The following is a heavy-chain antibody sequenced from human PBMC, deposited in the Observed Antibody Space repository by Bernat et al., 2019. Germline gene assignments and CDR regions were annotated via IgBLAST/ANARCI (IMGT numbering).Heavy chain of an antibody. Sequence: EVQLVESGGGLVQPGGSLRLSCAASGFTFSSYWMSWVRQAPGKGLEWVANIKQDGSEKYYVDSVKGRFTISRDNAKNSLYLQMNSLRAEDTAVYYCARDGGAYSPYYYYGMDVWGQGTTVTVSS. D-gene: IGHD1-26*01. J-gene: IGHJ6*02. V-gene: IGHV3-7*01. CDR3: ARDGGAYSPYYYYGMDV. CDR1: GFTFSSYW. CDR2: IKQDGSEK.